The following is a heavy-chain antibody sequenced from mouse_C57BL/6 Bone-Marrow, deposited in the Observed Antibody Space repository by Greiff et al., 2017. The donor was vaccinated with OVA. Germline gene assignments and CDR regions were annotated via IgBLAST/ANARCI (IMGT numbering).Heavy chain of an antibody. J-gene: IGHJ3*01. V-gene: IGHV1-76*01. CDR2: IYPGSGNT. D-gene: IGHD1-1*01. CDR1: GYTFTDYY. Sequence: VQLQQSGAELVRPGASVKLSCKASGYTFTDYYINWVKQRPGQGLEWIARIYPGSGNTYYNEKFKGKATLTAEKSSSTAYMQLSSLTSEDSAVYFCARSTTVKGAWFAYWGQGTLVTVSA. CDR3: ARSTTVKGAWFAY.